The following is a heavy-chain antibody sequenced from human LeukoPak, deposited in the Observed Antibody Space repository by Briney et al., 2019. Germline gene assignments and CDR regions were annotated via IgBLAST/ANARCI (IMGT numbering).Heavy chain of an antibody. CDR2: INPNSGGT. V-gene: IGHV1-2*02. Sequence: GASVKVSCKASGYTFTGYYMHWVRQAPGQGLEWMGWINPNSGGTNYAQKFQGRVTMTRDTSISTAYMELSGLRSDDTAVYYRVRIDYGIAAGGPDYWGQGTLVTVSS. CDR3: VRIDYGIAAGGPDY. D-gene: IGHD6-13*01. CDR1: GYTFTGYY. J-gene: IGHJ4*02.